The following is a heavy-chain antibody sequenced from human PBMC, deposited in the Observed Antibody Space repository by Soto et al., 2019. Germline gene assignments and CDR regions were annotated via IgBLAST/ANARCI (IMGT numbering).Heavy chain of an antibody. J-gene: IGHJ5*02. D-gene: IGHD1-7*01. CDR3: ARAPSYNCNSGRWFDP. CDR1: GYTFTSYG. CDR2: ISAYNGNT. Sequence: QVQLVQSGAEVKKPGASVKVSCKASGYTFTSYGISWVRQAPGQGLEWMGWISAYNGNTNYAQKLQGRVTMTTDTATSTAYMELRSLRSDDTAVYYCARAPSYNCNSGRWFDPCGQGTLVTVSS. V-gene: IGHV1-18*01.